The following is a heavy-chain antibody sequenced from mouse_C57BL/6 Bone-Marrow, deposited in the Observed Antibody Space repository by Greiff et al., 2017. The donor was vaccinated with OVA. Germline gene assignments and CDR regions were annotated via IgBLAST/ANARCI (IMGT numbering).Heavy chain of an antibody. D-gene: IGHD2-3*01. J-gene: IGHJ2*01. V-gene: IGHV1-81*01. CDR1: GYTFTSYG. CDR3: ARDGYYYFDY. Sequence: VQLKESGAELARPGASVKLSCKASGYTFTSYGISWVKQRPGQGLEWIGEIYPRSGNTYYNEKFKGKATLTADKSSSTAYMELRSLTSEDSAVYFCARDGYYYFDYWGQGTTLTVSS. CDR2: IYPRSGNT.